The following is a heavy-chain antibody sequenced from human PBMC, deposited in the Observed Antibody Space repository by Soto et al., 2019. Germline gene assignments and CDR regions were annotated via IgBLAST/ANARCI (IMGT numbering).Heavy chain of an antibody. Sequence: PSETLSLSCTVSGGSICSYYWCWFRQPPGKGLEWIGYIYSSGNTYYNPSLNSRVTISVDTSKNQFSLNVISVTAADTAVYYCRRSSRYSTDVWGQGTTVTVS. D-gene: IGHD6-13*01. CDR1: GGSICSYY. CDR3: RRSSRYSTDV. CDR2: IYSSGNT. J-gene: IGHJ6*02. V-gene: IGHV4-4*08.